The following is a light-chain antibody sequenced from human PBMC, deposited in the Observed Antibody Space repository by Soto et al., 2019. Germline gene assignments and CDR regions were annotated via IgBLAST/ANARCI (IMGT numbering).Light chain of an antibody. J-gene: IGKJ5*01. V-gene: IGKV3-20*01. CDR2: GAF. CDR3: QQYGNSIPIT. CDR1: QSVSTSF. Sequence: EVVLTQSPGTLSLSPVERATLSCMAIQSVSTSFLAWYQQKPGQAPRLLIYGAFSRATGIPDRFSGSGSGTDFTLTISRLEPEDFAVYYCQQYGNSIPITFGQGTRLEIK.